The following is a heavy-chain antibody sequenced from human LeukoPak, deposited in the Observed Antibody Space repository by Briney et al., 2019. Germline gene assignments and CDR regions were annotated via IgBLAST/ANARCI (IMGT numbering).Heavy chain of an antibody. Sequence: GGSLRLSCAASGFTFNDYYMTWIRQAPGMGLECVSYISSSGSTIYYADSVKGRFTISGDSAKNSLYLQMNSLRDEDTAVYYCAGGVRGYSRGSRFDSWGQGTLVTVSS. CDR2: ISSSGSTI. CDR1: GFTFNDYY. J-gene: IGHJ4*02. D-gene: IGHD5-18*01. V-gene: IGHV3-11*04. CDR3: AGGVRGYSRGSRFDS.